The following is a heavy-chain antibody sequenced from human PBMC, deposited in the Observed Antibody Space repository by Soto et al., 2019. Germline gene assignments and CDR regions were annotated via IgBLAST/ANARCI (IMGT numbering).Heavy chain of an antibody. Sequence: SVKVSCKASGGTFSSYAISWVLQAPGQGLEWMGGIIPIFGTANYAQKFQGRVTITADESTSTAYMELSSLRSEDTAVYYCAREGGVIPPYYFDYWGQGTLVTVSS. J-gene: IGHJ4*02. D-gene: IGHD3-16*01. CDR2: IIPIFGTA. CDR3: AREGGVIPPYYFDY. V-gene: IGHV1-69*13. CDR1: GGTFSSYA.